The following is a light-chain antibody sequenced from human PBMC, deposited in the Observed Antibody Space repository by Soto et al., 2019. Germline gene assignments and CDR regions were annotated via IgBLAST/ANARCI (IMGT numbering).Light chain of an antibody. CDR2: AAC. Sequence: DIQMTQSPSSLSASVGDRVTITCRATQSISNSLNWYQHKPGEAPKLLMYAACTLQSGVPSRFSCGGSGTDFTLTISSLKPEDFATYLCQQSHSIPFTFGPGTKVDIE. V-gene: IGKV1-39*01. CDR3: QQSHSIPFT. CDR1: QSISNS. J-gene: IGKJ3*01.